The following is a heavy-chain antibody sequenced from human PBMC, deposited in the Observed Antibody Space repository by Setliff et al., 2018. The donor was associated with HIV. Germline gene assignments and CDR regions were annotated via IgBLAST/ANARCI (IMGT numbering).Heavy chain of an antibody. CDR3: ASRIYYYDESRVLREEGFVP. J-gene: IGHJ5*02. Sequence: PSETLSLTCSVSGDSISNYKYYWSWIRQPPGKGLEWTGSIYHDGKTYYNPSRKSRLTISVDTPKNQFSLKLNSVTAADTAVYYCASRIYYYDESRVLREEGFVPWGQGTLVTVSS. CDR1: GDSISNYKYY. V-gene: IGHV4-39*01. CDR2: IYHDGKT. D-gene: IGHD3-22*01.